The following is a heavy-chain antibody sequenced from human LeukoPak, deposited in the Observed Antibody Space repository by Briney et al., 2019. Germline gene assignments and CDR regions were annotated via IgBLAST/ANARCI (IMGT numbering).Heavy chain of an antibody. D-gene: IGHD3-22*01. V-gene: IGHV5-51*01. CDR2: IYPGDSDT. CDR1: GYSFTSYW. Sequence: GESLKISCKGSGYSFTSYWIGWVRQMPGKGLEWMGIIYPGDSDTRYSPSFQGQVTISADKSISTAYLQWSSLKASDTAMYYCARQSPAYYYGSSGYYYFDYWGQGTLVTVSS. J-gene: IGHJ4*02. CDR3: ARQSPAYYYGSSGYYYFDY.